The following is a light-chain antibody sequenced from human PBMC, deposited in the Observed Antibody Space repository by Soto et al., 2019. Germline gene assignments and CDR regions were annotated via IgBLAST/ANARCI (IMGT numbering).Light chain of an antibody. V-gene: IGKV4-1*01. CDR3: QQYYSTPYRP. J-gene: IGKJ1*01. Sequence: DIVLPPSPYSLTVSLGERATINCKSSQSFLYSSNNKNYLAWYQQKPGQPPKLLIYWASTRESGVPDRFSGSGSGTDFTLTISSLQAEDVAVYYCQQYYSTPYRPFGQGGNV. CDR1: QSFLYSSNNKNY. CDR2: WAS.